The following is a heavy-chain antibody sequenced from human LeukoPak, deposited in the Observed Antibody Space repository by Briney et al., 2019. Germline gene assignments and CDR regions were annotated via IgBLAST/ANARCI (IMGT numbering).Heavy chain of an antibody. CDR3: AKEEVPNDY. D-gene: IGHD2-2*01. Sequence: GGSLRLSCAVSGFSLSRNAMCWVRQPPGKGLEWVSAISLNGDSTYYADSVQGRFTISRDTSKNTLFLQMDTLRVEDTATYYCAKEEVPNDYWGQGTLVTVSS. J-gene: IGHJ4*02. V-gene: IGHV3-23*01. CDR2: ISLNGDST. CDR1: GFSLSRNA.